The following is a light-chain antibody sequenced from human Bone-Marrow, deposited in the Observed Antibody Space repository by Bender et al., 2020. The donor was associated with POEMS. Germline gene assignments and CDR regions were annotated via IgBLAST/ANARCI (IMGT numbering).Light chain of an antibody. Sequence: QSALTQPASVSGSPGQSITITCTGTRNDIGGYDLVSWYRQDPGKAPKLMISEVTKRPSGVSIRFSGSKFGNTASLTISGLQADDEADYYCTSYATRNTWVFGEGTKLTGL. J-gene: IGLJ3*02. CDR2: EVT. V-gene: IGLV2-23*02. CDR3: TSYATRNTWV. CDR1: RNDIGGYDL.